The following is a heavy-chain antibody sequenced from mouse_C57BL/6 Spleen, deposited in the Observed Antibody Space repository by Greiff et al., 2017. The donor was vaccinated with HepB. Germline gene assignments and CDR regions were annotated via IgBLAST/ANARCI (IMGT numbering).Heavy chain of an antibody. CDR3: ARDQDVLDS. CDR2: ISDGGSYT. Sequence: EVKLQESGGGLVKPGGSLKLSCAASGFTFSSYAMSWVRQTPEKRLEWVATISDGGSYTYYPDNVKGRFTISRDNAKNNLYLQMSHLKSEDTAMYYCARDQDVLDSWGQGTTLTVSS. J-gene: IGHJ2*01. CDR1: GFTFSSYA. V-gene: IGHV5-4*01.